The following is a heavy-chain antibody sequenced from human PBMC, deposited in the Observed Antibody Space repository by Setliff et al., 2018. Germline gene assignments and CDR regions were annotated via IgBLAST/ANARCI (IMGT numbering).Heavy chain of an antibody. CDR1: GYTFTNYW. CDR3: ARLGYSDAFDI. Sequence: PGESLKISCKGSGYTFTNYWIGWVRQMPGKGLEWKRVVHCGDSDTRYSPSFQGKVTMSADKSIRSAYLQWSSLKASDTAMYYCARLGYSDAFDIWGQGTMVTVSS. CDR2: VHCGDSDT. J-gene: IGHJ3*02. V-gene: IGHV5-51*01. D-gene: IGHD5-18*01.